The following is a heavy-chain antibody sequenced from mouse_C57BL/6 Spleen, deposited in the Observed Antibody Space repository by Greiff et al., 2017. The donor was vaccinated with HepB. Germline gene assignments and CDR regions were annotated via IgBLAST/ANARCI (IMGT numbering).Heavy chain of an antibody. V-gene: IGHV1-61*01. J-gene: IGHJ4*01. D-gene: IGHD3-3*01. CDR3: ARRGWTYYAMDD. Sequence: VQLQQSGAELVRPGSSVKLSCKASGYTFTSYWMDWVKQRPGQGLEWIGNIYPSDSETHYNQKFKDKATLTVDKSSSTAYMQLSSLTSEDSAVYYCARRGWTYYAMDDWGQGTSVTVSS. CDR1: GYTFTSYW. CDR2: IYPSDSET.